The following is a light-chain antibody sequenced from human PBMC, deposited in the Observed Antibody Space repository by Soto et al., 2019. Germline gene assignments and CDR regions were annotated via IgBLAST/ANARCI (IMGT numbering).Light chain of an antibody. CDR3: ISYKTEDTFL. Sequence: QSVLSQPPSFSVCPGHSITVSCTGTSSDIGASNFVSWYQHLPGRAPKVIIFEATNRPSGVSNRFSGSKAGITASLTISGLQADDEAEYFCISYKTEDTFLFGTGTKVTVL. CDR2: EAT. V-gene: IGLV2-14*01. J-gene: IGLJ1*01. CDR1: SSDIGASNF.